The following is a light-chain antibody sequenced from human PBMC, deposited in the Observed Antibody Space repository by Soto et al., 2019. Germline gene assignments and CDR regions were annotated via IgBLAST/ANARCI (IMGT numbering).Light chain of an antibody. CDR3: SAFTLSSTWV. CDR1: NSDVGGLNY. CDR2: EVN. V-gene: IGLV2-14*01. Sequence: QSALTQPASVSGSPGQSITISCTGTNSDVGGLNYVSWYQHHPGNAPKLIIYEVNYRPSGVSDRFSGSKSDNTASLTISGLQTDDEADYYCSAFTLSSTWVFGGGTKVTVL. J-gene: IGLJ3*02.